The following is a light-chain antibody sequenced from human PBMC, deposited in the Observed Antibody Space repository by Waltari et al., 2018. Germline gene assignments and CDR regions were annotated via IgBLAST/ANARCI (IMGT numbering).Light chain of an antibody. J-gene: IGLJ2*01. CDR1: NIGTKR. Sequence: SYVLTQTPSVSVAPGKTARLTCGGNNIGTKRVHWYQQKPGQAPVLVSSENNDRPSGIPERFSGSNSVNTATLTISRVEAGDEADYYCQVWDDTSDHPGVFGGGTYLTVL. V-gene: IGLV3-21*04. CDR3: QVWDDTSDHPGV. CDR2: ENN.